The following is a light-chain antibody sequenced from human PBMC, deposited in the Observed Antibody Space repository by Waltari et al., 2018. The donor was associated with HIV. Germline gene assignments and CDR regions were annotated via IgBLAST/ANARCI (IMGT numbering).Light chain of an antibody. V-gene: IGLV3-19*01. J-gene: IGLJ2*01. Sequence: SSELTQDPIVSVTLGQTVTITCQGDSLRNYYASWHQLKPGQAPILVIYDKNTRPSGIPDRFSGSTSGNTASLTITGSQAEDEADYFCASRDNNGKRVLLGGGTKLTVL. CDR1: SLRNYY. CDR3: ASRDNNGKRVL. CDR2: DKN.